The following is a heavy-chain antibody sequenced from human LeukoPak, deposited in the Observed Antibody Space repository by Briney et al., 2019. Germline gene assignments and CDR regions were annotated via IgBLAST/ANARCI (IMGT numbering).Heavy chain of an antibody. D-gene: IGHD3-10*01. Sequence: SETLSLTCTVSGGSISSYYWSWIRQPAGKGLEWIGRIYTSGSTNYNPSLKSRVTMSVDTSKNQFSLKLSSVTAADTAVYYCARDNIWFGELLSQYYFDYWGRGTLVTVSS. CDR2: IYTSGST. CDR3: ARDNIWFGELLSQYYFDY. V-gene: IGHV4-4*07. CDR1: GGSISSYY. J-gene: IGHJ4*02.